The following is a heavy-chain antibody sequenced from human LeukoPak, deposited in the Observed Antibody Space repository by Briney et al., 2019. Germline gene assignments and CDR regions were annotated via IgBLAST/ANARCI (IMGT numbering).Heavy chain of an antibody. CDR2: ISSSSSYI. Sequence: GGSLRLSCAASGFTFSSYSMNWVRQAPGKGLEWVSSISSSSSYIYYADSVKGRFTISKDNAKNSLYLKMNSLRAEDRAVYYCARNGVPAAITDVFDIWGQGTMVTVSS. CDR3: ARNGVPAAITDVFDI. J-gene: IGHJ3*02. D-gene: IGHD2-2*02. CDR1: GFTFSSYS. V-gene: IGHV3-21*01.